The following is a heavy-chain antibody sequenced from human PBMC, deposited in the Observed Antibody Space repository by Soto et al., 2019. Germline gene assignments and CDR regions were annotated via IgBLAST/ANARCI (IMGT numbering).Heavy chain of an antibody. Sequence: GGSLRLSXAASGFTFSSYAMHWVRQAPGKGLEWVEVISYDGSNTYYADSVKGRFTISRDNSKNTLYLQMNSLRAEDTAVYYCARDPGRGQQLVRGWFDPWGQGTLVTVSS. CDR1: GFTFSSYA. V-gene: IGHV3-30-3*01. CDR2: ISYDGSNT. J-gene: IGHJ5*02. CDR3: ARDPGRGQQLVRGWFDP. D-gene: IGHD6-13*01.